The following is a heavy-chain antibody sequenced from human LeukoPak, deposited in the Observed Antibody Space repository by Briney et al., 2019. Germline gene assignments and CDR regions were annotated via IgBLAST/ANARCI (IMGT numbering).Heavy chain of an antibody. CDR1: GYTFTSYG. CDR3: ARDRPFRGSYPMRYFDY. V-gene: IGHV1-18*01. J-gene: IGHJ4*02. CDR2: ISAYNGNT. D-gene: IGHD1-26*01. Sequence: ASVMVSCKASGYTFTSYGISWVRQAPGQGLEWMGWISAYNGNTNYAQKLQGRVTMTTDTSTSTAYMELRSLRSDDTAVYYCARDRPFRGSYPMRYFDYWGQGTLVTVSS.